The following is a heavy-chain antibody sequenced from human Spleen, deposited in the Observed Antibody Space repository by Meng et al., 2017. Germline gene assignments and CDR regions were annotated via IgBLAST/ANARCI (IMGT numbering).Heavy chain of an antibody. Sequence: GESLKISCAASGFTFSSYGMHWVRQAPGKGLEWVAVIWYDGSNKYYADSVKGRFTISRDNSKNTLYLQMNSLRAEDTAVYYCARDHYYDSSGYPYYYYGMDVWGQGTTVTVSS. V-gene: IGHV3-33*01. CDR3: ARDHYYDSSGYPYYYYGMDV. D-gene: IGHD3-22*01. CDR1: GFTFSSYG. J-gene: IGHJ6*02. CDR2: IWYDGSNK.